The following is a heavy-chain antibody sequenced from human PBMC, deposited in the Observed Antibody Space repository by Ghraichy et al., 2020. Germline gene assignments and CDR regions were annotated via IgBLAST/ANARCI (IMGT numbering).Heavy chain of an antibody. CDR1: GYTFSSYG. CDR3: AKDLGYYYGSGSYYRPNY. J-gene: IGHJ4*02. D-gene: IGHD3-10*01. Sequence: GGSLRLSCAASGYTFSSYGMHWVRLAPGKGLEWVSVISYDGSDKYYADSVKGRFTISRDTSKNTLYLQMNTLRAEDTAVYYCAKDLGYYYGSGSYYRPNYWGQGALVAVSS. V-gene: IGHV3-30*18. CDR2: ISYDGSDK.